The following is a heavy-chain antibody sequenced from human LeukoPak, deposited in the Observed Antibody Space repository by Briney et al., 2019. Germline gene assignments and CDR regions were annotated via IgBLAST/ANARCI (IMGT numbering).Heavy chain of an antibody. Sequence: GGSLRLSCAASGFTFSSYGMHWVRQAPGKGLEWVAFIRYDGSNKYYADSVKGRFTISRDNSKNSLYLQMNSLRAEDTALYYCSKIGPRGGGGYSSSWYRSPFCDYWGQGTLVTVSS. CDR2: IRYDGSNK. CDR3: SKIGPRGGGGYSSSWYRSPFCDY. V-gene: IGHV3-30*02. D-gene: IGHD6-13*01. CDR1: GFTFSSYG. J-gene: IGHJ4*02.